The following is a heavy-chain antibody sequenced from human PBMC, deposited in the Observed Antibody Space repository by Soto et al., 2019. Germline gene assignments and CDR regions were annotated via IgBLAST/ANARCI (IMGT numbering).Heavy chain of an antibody. CDR2: ISGSGGGT. D-gene: IGHD3-9*01. Sequence: GGSLRLSCAASGFTFSSYAISWVRQAPGKGLEWVSAISGSGGGTYYADSVKGRFTISRDNSKNTLYLQMNSLRAEDTAIYYCAKDPFRRYFDWLSPFDYWGQGTLVTVSS. V-gene: IGHV3-23*01. CDR1: GFTFSSYA. CDR3: AKDPFRRYFDWLSPFDY. J-gene: IGHJ4*02.